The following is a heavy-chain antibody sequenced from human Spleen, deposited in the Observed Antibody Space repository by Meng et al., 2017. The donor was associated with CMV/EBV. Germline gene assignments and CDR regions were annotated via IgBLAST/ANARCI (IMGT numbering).Heavy chain of an antibody. Sequence: LGLSCAASGFALSNYGMHWVRQAPGKGLEWVAVIWYDGSKKYYADSVKGRFTISRDNSNNTLYLQMNSLSGDDTAVYYCAKGQDFDYWGQGTLVTVSS. J-gene: IGHJ4*02. CDR2: IWYDGSKK. CDR3: AKGQDFDY. CDR1: GFALSNYG. V-gene: IGHV3-33*06.